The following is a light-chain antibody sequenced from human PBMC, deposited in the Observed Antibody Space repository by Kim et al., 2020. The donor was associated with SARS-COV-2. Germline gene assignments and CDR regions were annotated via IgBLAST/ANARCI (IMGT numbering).Light chain of an antibody. CDR2: GAS. CDR3: QQYDRSPWT. CDR1: QSISSSY. J-gene: IGKJ1*01. V-gene: IGKV3-20*01. Sequence: SPGQRVTLSCRASQSISSSYLAWYQQKPGQAPRLLIYGASNRATGIPDRFSGGGSGTDFTLTISRLEPEDLAVYYCQQYDRSPWTFGQGTKVDIK.